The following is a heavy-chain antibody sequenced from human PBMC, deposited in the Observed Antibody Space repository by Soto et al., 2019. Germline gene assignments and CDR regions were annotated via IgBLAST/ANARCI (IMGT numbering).Heavy chain of an antibody. Sequence: GGSLRLSCAASGFTFSSYEMNWVRQAPGKGLEWVSYISSSGSTIYYADSVKGRFTISRDNAKNSLYLQMNSLRAEDTAVYYCARERGYSGYDYWGQGTLVTVSS. J-gene: IGHJ4*02. CDR1: GFTFSSYE. CDR3: ARERGYSGYDY. CDR2: ISSSGSTI. V-gene: IGHV3-48*03. D-gene: IGHD5-12*01.